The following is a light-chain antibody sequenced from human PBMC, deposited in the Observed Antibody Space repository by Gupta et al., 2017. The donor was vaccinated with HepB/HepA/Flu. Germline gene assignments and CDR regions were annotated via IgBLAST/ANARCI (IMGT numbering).Light chain of an antibody. CDR1: QSVNSY. CDR3: QQRSYWPLT. CDR2: DAS. J-gene: IGKJ4*01. Sequence: EIVLTQSPATLSLSPGERATLSCRASQSVNSYLAWYQQKPGQAPMLLIYDASNRATGIPAMFSGSGSGTDFTLTISSLDPEDFAVYYCQQRSYWPLTFGGGTKVEIK. V-gene: IGKV3-11*01.